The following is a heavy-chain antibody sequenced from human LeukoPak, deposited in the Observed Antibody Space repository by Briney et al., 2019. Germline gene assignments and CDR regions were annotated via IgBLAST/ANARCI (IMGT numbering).Heavy chain of an antibody. CDR3: ARHTYSSGPYDY. J-gene: IGHJ4*02. CDR1: GDSISSYY. D-gene: IGHD6-19*01. Sequence: SETLSLTCTVSGDSISSYYWSWIRQPPGKGLEWIGHIYYSGSTNYNPSLKSRVTISVDTSKNQFSLKLSPVTAADTAVYYCARHTYSSGPYDYWGQGSLVTVSS. V-gene: IGHV4-59*08. CDR2: IYYSGST.